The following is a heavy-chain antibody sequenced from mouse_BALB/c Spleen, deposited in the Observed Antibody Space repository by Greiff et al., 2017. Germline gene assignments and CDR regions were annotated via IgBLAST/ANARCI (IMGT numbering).Heavy chain of an antibody. D-gene: IGHD1-1*01. CDR2: ISSGGSYT. J-gene: IGHJ2*01. CDR1: GFTFSSYT. V-gene: IGHV5-6-4*01. CDR3: TRDYYGSSFDY. Sequence: DVQLVESGGGLVKHGGSLKLSCAASGFTFSSYTMSWVRQTPEKRLEWVATISSGGSYTYYPDSVKGRFTISRDNAKNTLYLQMSSLKSEDTAMYYCTRDYYGSSFDYWGQGTTLTVSS.